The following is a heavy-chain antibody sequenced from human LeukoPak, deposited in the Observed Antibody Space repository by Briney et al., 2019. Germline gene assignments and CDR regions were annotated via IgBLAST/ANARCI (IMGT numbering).Heavy chain of an antibody. Sequence: SETLSLTCSVSGGSISSSNYYWGWIRQPPGKGLEWIGSIYHSGSTYYNPSLKSRVTISVDTSKNQFSLKLSSVTAADTAVYYCARDSSGYYSWGQGTLVTVSS. CDR2: IYHSGST. CDR3: ARDSSGYYS. CDR1: GGSISSSNYY. J-gene: IGHJ4*02. V-gene: IGHV4-39*07. D-gene: IGHD3-22*01.